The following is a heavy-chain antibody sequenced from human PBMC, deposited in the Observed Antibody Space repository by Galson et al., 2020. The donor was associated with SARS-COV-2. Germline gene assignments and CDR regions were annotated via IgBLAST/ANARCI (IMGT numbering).Heavy chain of an antibody. Sequence: SETLSLTCTVSGDSTSNDDFYWSWIRQTPGTGLEWIGDIHSTGNTYYNPSLMSRGTMSVDTSKNQFSLRLTSVTAADTAVYFCARTSSTATREYYFDYWGQGTLVSVSS. J-gene: IGHJ4*02. CDR3: ARTSSTATREYYFDY. D-gene: IGHD4-17*01. CDR2: IHSTGNT. V-gene: IGHV4-30-4*01. CDR1: GDSTSNDDFY.